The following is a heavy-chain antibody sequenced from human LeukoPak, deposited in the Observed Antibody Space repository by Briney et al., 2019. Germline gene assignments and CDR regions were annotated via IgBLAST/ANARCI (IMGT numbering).Heavy chain of an antibody. CDR1: GDSISGFY. V-gene: IGHV4-4*07. Sequence: SETLSLTCTVSGDSISGFYWSWIRQAAGKGLEWIGHIYTSGSTNYNPSLKSRVTMSVDMSKNQFSLKLSSVTAADTAIYYCACLYYDYVWGSYRPAYFDYWGQGTLVTVSS. CDR3: ACLYYDYVWGSYRPAYFDY. D-gene: IGHD3-16*02. J-gene: IGHJ4*02. CDR2: IYTSGST.